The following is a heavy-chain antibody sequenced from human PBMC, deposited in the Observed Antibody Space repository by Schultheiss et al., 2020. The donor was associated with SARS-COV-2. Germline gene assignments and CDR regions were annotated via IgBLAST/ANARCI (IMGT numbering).Heavy chain of an antibody. D-gene: IGHD3-22*01. Sequence: GGSLRLSCAASGFTFSSYSMNWVRQAPGKGLEWVSYISSSSSTIYYADSVKGRFTISRDNAKNSLYLQMNSLRAEDTAVYYCAREERSITMIEVCDYWGQGTLVTVSS. CDR2: ISSSSSTI. V-gene: IGHV3-48*04. CDR1: GFTFSSYS. J-gene: IGHJ4*02. CDR3: AREERSITMIEVCDY.